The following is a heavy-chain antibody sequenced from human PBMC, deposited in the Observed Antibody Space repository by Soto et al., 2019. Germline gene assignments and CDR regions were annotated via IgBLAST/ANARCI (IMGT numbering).Heavy chain of an antibody. CDR2: IIPIFGTS. CDR3: ASPSTAYNYYYGMDV. Sequence: QVQLVQSGAEVKKPGSSVKVSCKASGGTFSSYAISWVRQAPGQGLEWMGGIIPIFGTSNYAQEFQGRVTITADESTSTAYMELSSLSSEDTAVYYCASPSTAYNYYYGMDVWGQGTTVTVSS. D-gene: IGHD2-2*01. V-gene: IGHV1-69*12. CDR1: GGTFSSYA. J-gene: IGHJ6*02.